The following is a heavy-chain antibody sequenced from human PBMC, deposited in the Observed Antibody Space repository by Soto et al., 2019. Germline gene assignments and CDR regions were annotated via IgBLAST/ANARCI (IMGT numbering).Heavy chain of an antibody. Sequence: SQTLSLTCVISGDSVSSNSAAWNWIRQSPSRGLEWLGRTYYRSKWYNDYAVSVKSRITINPDTSKNQFSLQLNSVTPEDTAVYYCARADRFESSGWQYYFDYWGQGTLVTVSS. J-gene: IGHJ4*02. D-gene: IGHD6-19*01. V-gene: IGHV6-1*01. CDR2: TYYRSKWYN. CDR1: GDSVSSNSAA. CDR3: ARADRFESSGWQYYFDY.